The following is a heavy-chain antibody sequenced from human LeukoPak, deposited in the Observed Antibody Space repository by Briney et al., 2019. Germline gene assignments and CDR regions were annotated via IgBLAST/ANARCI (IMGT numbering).Heavy chain of an antibody. CDR1: GYTFASYG. V-gene: IGHV1-2*02. CDR2: INPNSGGT. CDR3: ARDPFLLGYCSGGSCPDIAVADGLRDY. J-gene: IGHJ4*02. D-gene: IGHD2-15*01. Sequence: ASVKVSCKTSGYTFASYGISWVRQAPGQGLEWMGWINPNSGGTNYAQKFQGRVTMTRDTSISTAYMELSRLRSDDTAVYYCARDPFLLGYCSGGSCPDIAVADGLRDYWGQGTLVTVSS.